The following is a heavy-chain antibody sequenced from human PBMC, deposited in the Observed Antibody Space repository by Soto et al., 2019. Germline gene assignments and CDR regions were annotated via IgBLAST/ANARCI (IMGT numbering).Heavy chain of an antibody. CDR3: ARDPEAYYDILTGYYNPVPYGMDV. J-gene: IGHJ6*02. Sequence: LRLSCAASGFTFSSYGMHWVRQAPGKGLEWVAVIWYDGSNKYYADSVKGRFTISRDNSKNTLYLQMNSLRAEDTAVYYCARDPEAYYDILTGYYNPVPYGMDVWGQGTTVTVSS. CDR1: GFTFSSYG. CDR2: IWYDGSNK. V-gene: IGHV3-33*01. D-gene: IGHD3-9*01.